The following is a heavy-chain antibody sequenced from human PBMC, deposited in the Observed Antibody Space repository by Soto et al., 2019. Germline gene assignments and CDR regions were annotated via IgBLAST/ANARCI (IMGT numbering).Heavy chain of an antibody. Sequence: GEPLKISCKTSGYNFAGYWIGWVRQMPGKGLEWLGIIFPGDSDTKYSPSFQGQVIISADKSIRTAYLQWSSLKASDTAIYYCARQSGMDVWGQGTTVTVSS. V-gene: IGHV5-51*01. CDR1: GYNFAGYW. D-gene: IGHD5-12*01. CDR3: ARQSGMDV. J-gene: IGHJ6*02. CDR2: IFPGDSDT.